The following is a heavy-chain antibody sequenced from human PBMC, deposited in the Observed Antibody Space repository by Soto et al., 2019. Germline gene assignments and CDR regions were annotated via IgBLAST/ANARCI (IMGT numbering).Heavy chain of an antibody. Sequence: EVQLVESGGGLVQPGGSLRLSCAASGFTFSPFWMHWVRQVPGKGPVWVSRINSDGNSTSYADSVKGRFTISRDNAKNTLYLQMNSLRAEDTAVYYCARRSNNFDYWGQGTLVTFSS. V-gene: IGHV3-74*01. CDR1: GFTFSPFW. D-gene: IGHD4-4*01. J-gene: IGHJ4*02. CDR3: ARRSNNFDY. CDR2: INSDGNST.